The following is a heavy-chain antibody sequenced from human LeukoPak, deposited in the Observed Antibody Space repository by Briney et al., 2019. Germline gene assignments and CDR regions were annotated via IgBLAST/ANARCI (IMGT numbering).Heavy chain of an antibody. Sequence: SETLSLTCTVSGGSISSSSYYWGWIRQPPGKGLEWIGSIYYSGSTYYNPSLKSRVSISADTSKNQFSLKLSSVTAADTAVYYCARGLRFLEWLPPYYYYYYMDVWGKGTTVTVSS. CDR1: GGSISSSSYY. V-gene: IGHV4-39*01. D-gene: IGHD3-3*01. CDR3: ARGLRFLEWLPPYYYYYYMDV. J-gene: IGHJ6*03. CDR2: IYYSGST.